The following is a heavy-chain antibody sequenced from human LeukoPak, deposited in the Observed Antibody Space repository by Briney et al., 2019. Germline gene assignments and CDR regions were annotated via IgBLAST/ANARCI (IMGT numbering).Heavy chain of an antibody. D-gene: IGHD5-24*01. CDR1: GGTFSTNA. CDR2: IIPILDVA. CDR3: ARVDRDAGEDFDY. Sequence: SVKVSCKASGGTFSTNAISWVRQPPGQGLEWMGRIIPILDVANYAQKFQGRVTIAADESTSTAYLELSTLRSEDTAAYYCARVDRDAGEDFDYWGQGTLVTVSS. J-gene: IGHJ4*02. V-gene: IGHV1-69*04.